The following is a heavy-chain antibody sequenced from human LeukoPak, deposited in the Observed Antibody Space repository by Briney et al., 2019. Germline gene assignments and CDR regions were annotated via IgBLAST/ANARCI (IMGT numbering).Heavy chain of an antibody. Sequence: GGSLRLSCAASGSSISGYAMSWVRQAPGKGLEWVSGISGSGGSTDYADSVKGWFIISRDNSKNTLYLQMNSLRAEDTAVYYCAKEWMRLSLWGQGTMVTVSS. CDR1: GSSISGYA. CDR2: ISGSGGST. J-gene: IGHJ4*01. CDR3: AKEWMRLSL. V-gene: IGHV3-23*01. D-gene: IGHD5-18*01.